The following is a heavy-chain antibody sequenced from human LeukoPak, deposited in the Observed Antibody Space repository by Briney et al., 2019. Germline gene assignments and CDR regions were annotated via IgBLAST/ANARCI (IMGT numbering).Heavy chain of an antibody. D-gene: IGHD3-16*02. J-gene: IGHJ5*02. CDR2: IYYSGST. Sequence: SETLSLTCTVSGGSISSSSYYWGWIRQPPGKGLEWIGSIYYSGSTYYNPSLKSRVTISVDTSKNQFSLKLSSVTAADTAVYYWARSPDSDYDYVWGSYRLNWFDPWGQGTLVTVSS. CDR1: GGSISSSSYY. CDR3: ARSPDSDYDYVWGSYRLNWFDP. V-gene: IGHV4-39*01.